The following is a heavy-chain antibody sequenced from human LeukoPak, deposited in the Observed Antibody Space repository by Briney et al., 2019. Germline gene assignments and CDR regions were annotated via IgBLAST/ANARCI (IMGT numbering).Heavy chain of an antibody. D-gene: IGHD3-22*01. CDR1: GFTFSSYA. Sequence: PGGSLRLSCAASGFTFSSYAMSWVRQAPGKGLEWVSVIYSGGSTYYADSVKGRFTISRDNSKNTLYLQMNSLRAEDTAVYYCAREGYYDSSGPQFDYWGQGTLVTVSS. V-gene: IGHV3-53*01. J-gene: IGHJ4*02. CDR2: IYSGGST. CDR3: AREGYYDSSGPQFDY.